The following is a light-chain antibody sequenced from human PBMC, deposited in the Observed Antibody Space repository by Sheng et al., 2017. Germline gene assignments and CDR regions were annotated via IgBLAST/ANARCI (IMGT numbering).Light chain of an antibody. CDR3: QQRSNWR. J-gene: IGKJ1*01. Sequence: EIVLTQSPGTLSLSPGERATLSCRASQSVTSGYLAWYQQKPGQAPRLLMYDASTRATGIPARFSGSGSGTDFILTISSLEPEDFAVYYCQQRSNWRFGQGTKVEIK. V-gene: IGKV3D-20*02. CDR1: QSVTSGY. CDR2: DAS.